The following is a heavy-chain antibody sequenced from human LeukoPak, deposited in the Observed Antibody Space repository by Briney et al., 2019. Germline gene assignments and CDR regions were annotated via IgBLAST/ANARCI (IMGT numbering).Heavy chain of an antibody. CDR1: GFTFSSYS. CDR3: ASSFLGYCSSTSCYILGYYFDY. CDR2: ISSSSSYI. Sequence: GGSLRLSCAASGFTFSSYSMNWVRQAPGKGLEWVSSISSSSSYIYYADSVKGRFTISRDNAKNSLYLQMNSLRAGDTAVYYCASSFLGYCSSTSCYILGYYFDYWGQGTLVTVSS. D-gene: IGHD2-2*02. J-gene: IGHJ4*02. V-gene: IGHV3-21*01.